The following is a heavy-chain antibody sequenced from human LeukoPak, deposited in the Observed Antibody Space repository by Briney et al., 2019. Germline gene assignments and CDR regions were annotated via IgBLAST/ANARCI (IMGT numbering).Heavy chain of an antibody. V-gene: IGHV4-38-2*01. D-gene: IGHD3-10*01. CDR1: GYSIRSGYY. J-gene: IGHJ4*02. CDR2: IYHSGST. Sequence: PSESLSLTCGVSGYSIRSGYYWGWIRPPPGKGLEWIGSIYHSGSTYYNPSLKSRVTISVDTSKNQFSLKLRSVTAADTAVYYCAGWFGELLSLFTYWGQGALVTVSS. CDR3: AGWFGELLSLFTY.